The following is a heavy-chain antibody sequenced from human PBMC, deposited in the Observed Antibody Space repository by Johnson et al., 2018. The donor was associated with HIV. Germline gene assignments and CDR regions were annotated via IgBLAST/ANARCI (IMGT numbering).Heavy chain of an antibody. V-gene: IGHV3-30*14. Sequence: QVQLVESGGGVVQPGRSLRLSCAASGFTFSSYAMHWVRQAPGKGLEWVAVISYDGSNKYYADSVKGRFTISRDNSKNTLYLHMNSLRAEDTAVYYCAKDPGGGYCSGGSCYWGAFDIWGQGTMVTVSS. CDR2: ISYDGSNK. CDR1: GFTFSSYA. J-gene: IGHJ3*02. CDR3: AKDPGGGYCSGGSCYWGAFDI. D-gene: IGHD2-15*01.